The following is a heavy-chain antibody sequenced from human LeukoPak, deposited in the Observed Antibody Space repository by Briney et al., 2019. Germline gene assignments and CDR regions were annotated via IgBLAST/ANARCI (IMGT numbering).Heavy chain of an antibody. Sequence: PGGSLRLSCAASGFTFDDYAMHWVRQAPGKGLEGVSLISGDGGSTYYAASVKGRFTISRDNSKNSLYLQMNSLRTEDTALYYCAKDKGYYYDSSGYYALIFDYWGQGTLVTVSS. J-gene: IGHJ4*02. D-gene: IGHD3-22*01. CDR1: GFTFDDYA. CDR2: ISGDGGST. V-gene: IGHV3-43*02. CDR3: AKDKGYYYDSSGYYALIFDY.